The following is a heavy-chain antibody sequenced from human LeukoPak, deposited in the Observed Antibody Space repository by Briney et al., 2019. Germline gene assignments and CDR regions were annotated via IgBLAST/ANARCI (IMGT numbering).Heavy chain of an antibody. Sequence: PSETLSLTCTVSGGSISSSSYYWGWIRQPPGKGLEWIGSIYYSGSTYYNPSLKSRVTISVDTSKNQFSLKLNSMTAADTAVYNCARVACSGGSCLLFDLWGRGTLVTVSS. V-gene: IGHV4-39*07. CDR2: IYYSGST. CDR1: GGSISSSSYY. J-gene: IGHJ2*01. D-gene: IGHD2-15*01. CDR3: ARVACSGGSCLLFDL.